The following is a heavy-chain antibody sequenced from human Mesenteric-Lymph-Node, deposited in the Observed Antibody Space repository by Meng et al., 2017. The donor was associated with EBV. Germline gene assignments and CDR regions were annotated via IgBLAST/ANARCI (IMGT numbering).Heavy chain of an antibody. CDR2: ISRGGRT. V-gene: IGHV3-53*01. J-gene: IGHJ4*02. D-gene: IGHD3-22*01. Sequence: VQLVEYGGGLVKPVRSLRLSCAASGFIFTSNYMTWVRQAPGKGLEWVSLISRGGRTYYADSVKGRFSISRDNSKNTVHLQMNSLRAEDTAVYYCAKDRGSSGSTYYFDFWGQGSLVTVSS. CDR1: GFIFTSNY. CDR3: AKDRGSSGSTYYFDF.